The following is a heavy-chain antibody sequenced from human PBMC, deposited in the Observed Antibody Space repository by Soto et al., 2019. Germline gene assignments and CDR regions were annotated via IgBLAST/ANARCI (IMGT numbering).Heavy chain of an antibody. Sequence: GASVKVSCKASGVTFSSYAISWVRQAPGQGLEWMGGIIPIFGTANYAQKFQGRVTITADKSTSTAYMELSSLRSEDTAVYYCARVLRYCSGGSCYSPSDVWGQGTTVTASS. CDR3: ARVLRYCSGGSCYSPSDV. CDR1: GVTFSSYA. V-gene: IGHV1-69*06. D-gene: IGHD2-15*01. J-gene: IGHJ6*02. CDR2: IIPIFGTA.